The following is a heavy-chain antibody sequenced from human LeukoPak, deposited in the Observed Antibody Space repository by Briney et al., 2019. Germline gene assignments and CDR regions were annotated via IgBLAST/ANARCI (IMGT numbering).Heavy chain of an antibody. Sequence: PSETLSLTCTVSGGSFSSSSYYWGWIRQPPGKGLEWIGSMYHSGSTYYNPSLKSRVTISVDTSKNQFSLKLSSVTAADTAVYYCARTAWLRLGGNAFDIWGQGTMVTVSS. V-gene: IGHV4-39*07. CDR2: MYHSGST. CDR1: GGSFSSSSYY. D-gene: IGHD5-12*01. J-gene: IGHJ3*02. CDR3: ARTAWLRLGGNAFDI.